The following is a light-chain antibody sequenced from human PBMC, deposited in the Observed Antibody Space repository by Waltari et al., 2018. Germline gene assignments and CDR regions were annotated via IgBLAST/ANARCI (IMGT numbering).Light chain of an antibody. J-gene: IGKJ4*01. Sequence: EIVLTQSPATLSLSPGERASLSCRASQSVSSYLAWYQQKPGQAPRLLIYDASNRVTCTQARLSGSGSGTDFTLTISSLEPEDFAVYYCQQRSNWPPLTFGGGTKVEIK. CDR2: DAS. CDR1: QSVSSY. V-gene: IGKV3-11*01. CDR3: QQRSNWPPLT.